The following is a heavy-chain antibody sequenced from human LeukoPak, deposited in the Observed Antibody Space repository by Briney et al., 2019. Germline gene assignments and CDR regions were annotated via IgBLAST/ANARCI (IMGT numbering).Heavy chain of an antibody. CDR2: IYYSGST. J-gene: IGHJ6*03. D-gene: IGHD3-22*01. Sequence: PSETLSLTCTVSGGSISSSSYYWGWIRQPPGKGLEWIGSIYYSGSTYYNPSLKSRVTISVDTSKNQFSLKLSSVTAADTAVYYCSRLTHSYYSDTSGYYPYYYMDVWGEGTTVAVSS. V-gene: IGHV4-39*01. CDR1: GGSISSSSYY. CDR3: SRLTHSYYSDTSGYYPYYYMDV.